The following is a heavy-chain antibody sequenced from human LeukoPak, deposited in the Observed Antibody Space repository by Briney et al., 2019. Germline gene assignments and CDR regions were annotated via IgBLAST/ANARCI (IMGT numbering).Heavy chain of an antibody. Sequence: WESLSLTCAVYGGSFSGYYWSWVRQPPGEGLGWLGEINHSVSTNYNPSLKGRFTLSVATSKNRFSRKLSSVTAADTAVYYCARGLIMITFGGVIVRTNWFDPWGQGTLVTVSS. CDR2: INHSVST. J-gene: IGHJ5*02. V-gene: IGHV4-34*01. CDR1: GGSFSGYY. CDR3: ARGLIMITFGGVIVRTNWFDP. D-gene: IGHD3-16*02.